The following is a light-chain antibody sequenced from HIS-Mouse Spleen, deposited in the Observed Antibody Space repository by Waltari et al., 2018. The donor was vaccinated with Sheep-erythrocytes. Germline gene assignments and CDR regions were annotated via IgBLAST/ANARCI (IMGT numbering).Light chain of an antibody. J-gene: IGLJ2*01. CDR3: NSRDSSGKV. CDR1: SLRSYY. CDR2: GKN. V-gene: IGLV3-19*01. Sequence: SSELTQDPAVSVALGQTVRITCLGDSLRSYYASWYQQKPGQAPVLVIYGKNNRPSGIPDRFSGSSSGNTASLTITGAQAEDEADYYCNSRDSSGKVFGGGTKLTVL.